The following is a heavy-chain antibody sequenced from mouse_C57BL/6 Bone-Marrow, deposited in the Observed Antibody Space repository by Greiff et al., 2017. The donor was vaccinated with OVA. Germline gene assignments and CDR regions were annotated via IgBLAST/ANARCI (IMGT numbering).Heavy chain of an antibody. CDR3: ARPLYYGYDYAMDY. J-gene: IGHJ4*01. Sequence: EVQLVESGGGLVKPGGSLKLSCAASGFTFSDYGMHWVRQAPEKGLEWVAYISSGSSTIYYADKVKGRFTISRDNAKNTLFLQMTSLRSEDTAMYYCARPLYYGYDYAMDYWGQGTSVTVSA. D-gene: IGHD2-2*01. CDR2: ISSGSSTI. CDR1: GFTFSDYG. V-gene: IGHV5-17*01.